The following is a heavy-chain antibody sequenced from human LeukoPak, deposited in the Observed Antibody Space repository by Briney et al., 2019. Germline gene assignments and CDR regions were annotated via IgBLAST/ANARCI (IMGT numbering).Heavy chain of an antibody. D-gene: IGHD5-18*01. J-gene: IGHJ5*02. V-gene: IGHV3-30-3*02. CDR3: AKIGNGYTYGGGFGP. CDR1: GTFFSGYS. CDR2: ISHDGSNK. Sequence: PGGSLRLSCIISGTFFSGYSMVWVRQAAGKGLEWVTVISHDGSNKHYAESVKGRFTISRDDPTNMLYLQMNSLRIEDTAVYYCAKIGNGYTYGGGFGPWGQGTLVTVSS.